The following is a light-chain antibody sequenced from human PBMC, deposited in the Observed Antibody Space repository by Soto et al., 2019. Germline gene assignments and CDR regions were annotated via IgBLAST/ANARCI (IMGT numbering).Light chain of an antibody. Sequence: EIVLTQSPATLSLSPGEGATLSCRASHSVASTYLAWYQQKPGLAPRLIIYGASNRASGIPDRFSGGGSGTDFPLTISRLEPEDFAVYYCQQYGRSSFTFGQGTKLEIK. CDR1: HSVASTY. V-gene: IGKV3-20*01. CDR3: QQYGRSSFT. J-gene: IGKJ2*01. CDR2: GAS.